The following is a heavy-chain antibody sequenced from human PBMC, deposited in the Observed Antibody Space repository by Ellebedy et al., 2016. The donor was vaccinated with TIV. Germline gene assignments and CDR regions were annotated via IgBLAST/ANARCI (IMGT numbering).Heavy chain of an antibody. CDR2: INHSGST. CDR3: ARVQLDYYGSGSYSDY. V-gene: IGHV4-34*01. Sequence: SETLSLXCAVYGGSFSGYYWSWIRQPPGKGLEWIGEINHSGSTNYNPSLKSRVTISVDTSKNQFSLKLSSVTAADTAVYYCARVQLDYYGSGSYSDYWGQGTLVTVSS. D-gene: IGHD3-10*01. CDR1: GGSFSGYY. J-gene: IGHJ4*02.